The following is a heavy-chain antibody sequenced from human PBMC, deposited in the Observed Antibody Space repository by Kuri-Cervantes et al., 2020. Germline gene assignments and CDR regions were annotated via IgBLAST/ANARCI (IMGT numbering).Heavy chain of an antibody. D-gene: IGHD5-12*01. CDR3: AREDGYELDAFDI. J-gene: IGHJ3*02. V-gene: IGHV4-59*12. CDR2: IYHSGST. CDR1: GGSISSYY. Sequence: ESLKISCTVSGGSISSYYWSWIRQPPGKGLEWIGYIYHSGSTYYNPSLKSRVTISVDRSKNQFSLKLSSVTAADTAVYYCAREDGYELDAFDIWGQGTMVTVSS.